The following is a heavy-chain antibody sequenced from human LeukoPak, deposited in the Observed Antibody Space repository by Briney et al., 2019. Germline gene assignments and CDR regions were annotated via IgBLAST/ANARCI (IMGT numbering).Heavy chain of an antibody. J-gene: IGHJ4*02. CDR2: ISWNSGSI. Sequence: PGRSLRLSCAASGFTFDDYAMHWVRQAPGKGLEWVSGISWNSGSIGYADSVKGRFTISRDNAKSSLYLQMNSLRAEDTALYYCAKDRYARTSLFDYWGQGTLVTVSS. V-gene: IGHV3-9*01. CDR1: GFTFDDYA. D-gene: IGHD2-8*01. CDR3: AKDRYARTSLFDY.